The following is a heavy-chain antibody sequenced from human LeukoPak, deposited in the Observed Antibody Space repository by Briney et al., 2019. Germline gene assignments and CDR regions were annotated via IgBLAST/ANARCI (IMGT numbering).Heavy chain of an antibody. D-gene: IGHD3-22*01. V-gene: IGHV3-23*01. CDR2: ISGSGGST. CDR3: AKRGVVIRVILVGFHKEAYCFDS. CDR1: GITLSNYG. Sequence: GGSLRLSCAVSGITLSNYGMSWVRQAPGKGPEWVAGISGSGGSTNYADSVKGRFTISRDNPKNTLFLQMKSLRAEDTAVYFCAKRGVVIRVILVGFHKEAYCFDSWGQGALVTVSS. J-gene: IGHJ4*02.